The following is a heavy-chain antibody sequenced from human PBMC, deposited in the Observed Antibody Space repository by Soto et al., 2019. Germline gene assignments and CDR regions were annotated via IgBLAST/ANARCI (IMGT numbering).Heavy chain of an antibody. D-gene: IGHD3-10*01. CDR1: GFSVTNNY. V-gene: IGHV3-66*01. CDR3: AKGQGWFGAFDY. CDR2: IDIGGNT. Sequence: GGSLRLSCAASGFSVTNNYMNWVRQAPGKGLEWVSIIDIGGNTYYADSVKDRFTISRDNSKNTLYLQMNSLRAEDTAVYYCAKGQGWFGAFDYWGQGTLVTVSS. J-gene: IGHJ4*02.